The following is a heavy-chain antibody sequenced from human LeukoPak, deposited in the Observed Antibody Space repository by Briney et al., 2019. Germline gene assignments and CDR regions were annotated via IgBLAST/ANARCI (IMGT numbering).Heavy chain of an antibody. V-gene: IGHV3-23*01. J-gene: IGHJ4*02. CDR1: GFTFSSYA. CDR2: ISGSGGST. Sequence: GGSLRLSCAASGFTFSSYAMSWVRQAPGKGLEWVSAISGSGGSTYYADSVKGRFTIPRDNSKNTLYLQMNSLRAEDTAGYYCAKVGSGWPTTSYDYWGQGTLVTVSS. D-gene: IGHD6-19*01. CDR3: AKVGSGWPTTSYDY.